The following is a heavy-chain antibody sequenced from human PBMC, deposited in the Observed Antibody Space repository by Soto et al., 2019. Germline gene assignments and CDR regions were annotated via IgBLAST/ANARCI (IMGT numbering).Heavy chain of an antibody. CDR2: ISGSGGST. Sequence: PGGSLRLSCAASGFTFSSYAMSWVRQAPGKGLEWVSAISGSGGSTYYADSVKGRFTISRDNSKNTLYLQMNSLRAEDTAAYYCAKSPEVVVPAARGKYNWFDPWGQGTLVTVSS. CDR1: GFTFSSYA. CDR3: AKSPEVVVPAARGKYNWFDP. V-gene: IGHV3-23*01. J-gene: IGHJ5*02. D-gene: IGHD2-2*01.